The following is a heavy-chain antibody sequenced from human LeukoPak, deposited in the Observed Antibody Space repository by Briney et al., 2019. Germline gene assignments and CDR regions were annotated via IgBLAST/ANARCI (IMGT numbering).Heavy chain of an antibody. CDR1: GFTFSTFG. Sequence: PGGSLRLSCAVSGFTFSTFGMHWVRQAPGKGLEWVAFIRYDGSNKYYADSVKGRFTISRDNSKNTLYLQMNSLRAEDTAVYYCAKEGYYDFWSGYRHPFDYWGPGTLVTVSS. J-gene: IGHJ4*02. D-gene: IGHD3-3*01. CDR3: AKEGYYDFWSGYRHPFDY. CDR2: IRYDGSNK. V-gene: IGHV3-30*02.